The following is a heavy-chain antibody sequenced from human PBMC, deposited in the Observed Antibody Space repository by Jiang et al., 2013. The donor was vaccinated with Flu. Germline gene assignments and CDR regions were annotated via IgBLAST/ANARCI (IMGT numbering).Heavy chain of an antibody. V-gene: IGHV4-39*01. J-gene: IGHJ4*02. CDR1: GESIKSSNYF. CDR3: ARQGFYGSGRSFDY. Sequence: GPGLVKPTLSLTCTVSGESIKSSNYFWGWVRQPPGKGLEWIGSVSYTGATYYNPSLKSQVTVSVDTSTSQFSLKLTSLTAEDTAVYYCARQGFYGSGRSFDYWGQGTLVPVSP. CDR2: VSYTGAT. D-gene: IGHD3-10*01.